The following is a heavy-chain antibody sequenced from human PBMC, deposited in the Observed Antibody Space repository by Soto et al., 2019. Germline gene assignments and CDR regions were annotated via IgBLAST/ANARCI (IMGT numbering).Heavy chain of an antibody. J-gene: IGHJ6*02. V-gene: IGHV4-59*01. Sequence: QVQLQESGPGLVKPSETLSLTCTVSGGSISSNFWSWIRQPPRKGLEWIGNFYYTGSTNYNASLKSRVTISVDTSKNQFSLKLSSVTAADTAVYYCARLQRTVTAYYYYYDMDVWGQGTTVTASS. CDR2: FYYTGST. D-gene: IGHD2-21*02. CDR3: ARLQRTVTAYYYYYDMDV. CDR1: GGSISSNF.